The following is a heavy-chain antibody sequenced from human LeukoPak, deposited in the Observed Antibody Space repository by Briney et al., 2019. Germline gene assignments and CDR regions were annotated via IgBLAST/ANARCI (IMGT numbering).Heavy chain of an antibody. D-gene: IGHD4-17*01. J-gene: IGHJ5*02. V-gene: IGHV3-23*01. CDR1: GFTFSSYA. CDR2: ISGNGGST. Sequence: GGSLRLPCAASGFTFSSYAMSWVRQAPGKGLEWVSSISGNGGSTYYADSVKGRFTISRDNSKNTLYFQMNSLRAEDTAVYYCAEGDKEMTTVTRNWFGPWGQGTLVTVSS. CDR3: AEGDKEMTTVTRNWFGP.